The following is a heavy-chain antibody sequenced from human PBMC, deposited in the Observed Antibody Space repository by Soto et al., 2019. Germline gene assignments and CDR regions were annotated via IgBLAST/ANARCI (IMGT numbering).Heavy chain of an antibody. V-gene: IGHV3-48*02. D-gene: IGHD3-22*01. CDR1: GFTFSNYS. CDR2: ISSSSNTI. Sequence: EVQLVESGGGLVQPGGSLRLSCAASGFTFSNYSMNWVRQAPGKGLEWVSYISSSSNTIYYADSVKGRFTTSRDNAKNSLYLQMNSLRDEDTAVYYCVIGYYYDSSGYSEAYPEVVPYWGQGPLVTVSS. J-gene: IGHJ4*02. CDR3: VIGYYYDSSGYSEAYPEVVPY.